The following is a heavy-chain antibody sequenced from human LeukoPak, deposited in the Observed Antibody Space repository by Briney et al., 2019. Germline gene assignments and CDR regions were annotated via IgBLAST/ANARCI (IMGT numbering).Heavy chain of an antibody. J-gene: IGHJ6*03. CDR1: GYSFTSYW. CDR3: ARGGILGTDAPYYYYMDV. CDR2: IYPGDSDT. Sequence: GESLKISCKGSGYSFTSYWIGWVRQMPGKGLEWMGIIYPGDSDTRYSPSFQGQVTISADKSISTAYLQWSSLKASDTAMYYCARGGILGTDAPYYYYMDVWGKGTTVTVSS. V-gene: IGHV5-51*01. D-gene: IGHD7-27*01.